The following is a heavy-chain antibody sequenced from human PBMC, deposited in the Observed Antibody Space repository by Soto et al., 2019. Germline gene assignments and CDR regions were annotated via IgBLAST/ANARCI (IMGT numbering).Heavy chain of an antibody. J-gene: IGHJ4*02. D-gene: IGHD5-18*01. CDR2: ISGSGGST. CDR1: GFTFSSYA. Sequence: GGSLRLSCAASGFTFSSYAMSWVRQAPGKGLEWVSAISGSGGSTDYADSVRGRLTISRDNSKNTPYLQMNSLRAEDRAVYYCAKDKNSYGTYYFDYWGQGTLVTVSS. V-gene: IGHV3-23*01. CDR3: AKDKNSYGTYYFDY.